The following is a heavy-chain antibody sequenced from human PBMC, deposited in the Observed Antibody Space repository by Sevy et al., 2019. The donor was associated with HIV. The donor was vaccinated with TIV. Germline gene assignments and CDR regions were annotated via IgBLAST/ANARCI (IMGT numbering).Heavy chain of an antibody. V-gene: IGHV3-15*01. D-gene: IGHD2-8*02. CDR1: GFTFSYAW. CDR3: STDPIIVLLVTDGMDV. CDR2: IKSRPDGGAT. Sequence: GGSLRLSCVASGFTFSYAWMSWVRHAPGKGLEWVGRIKSRPDGGATDYAAPVKGRFTISRDDSKNTLYLQMNSLKTEDTAVYYCSTDPIIVLLVTDGMDVWGQGTTVTVSS. J-gene: IGHJ6*02.